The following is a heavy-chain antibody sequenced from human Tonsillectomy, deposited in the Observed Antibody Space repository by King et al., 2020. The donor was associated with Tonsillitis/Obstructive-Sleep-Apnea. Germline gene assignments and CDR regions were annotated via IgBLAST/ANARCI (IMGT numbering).Heavy chain of an antibody. V-gene: IGHV4-39*01. CDR1: GVSSSSSSYT. CDR2: LSYSGWT. CDR3: ARHPRVAIFYYYYMDV. J-gene: IGHJ6*03. D-gene: IGHD2-15*01. Sequence: LQLQESGPGLVKPSETLSLTYTVSGVSSSSSSYTWGWIGQTPRKGLEWIGMLSYSGWTYYNPSLKSRVTISVDTSKNQFSQNLSSVTAADTAAYYCARHPRVAIFYYYYMDVWGKGTTVIVPS.